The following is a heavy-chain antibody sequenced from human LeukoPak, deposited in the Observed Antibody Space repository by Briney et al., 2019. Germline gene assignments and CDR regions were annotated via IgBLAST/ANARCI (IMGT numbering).Heavy chain of an antibody. J-gene: IGHJ4*02. CDR1: GGSISSYY. D-gene: IGHD5-18*01. CDR2: IDDSGSI. CDR3: ARTSLGYRYGRFYF. V-gene: IGHV4-59*08. Sequence: SESLSLTCTVAGGSISSYYWSWIRQPPGKGLEWIGYIDDSGSISYNTSLKCRIALSVEASNNQFSLRLNSVTAEATAVHYFARTSLGYRYGRFYFWGQGTLVRVSS.